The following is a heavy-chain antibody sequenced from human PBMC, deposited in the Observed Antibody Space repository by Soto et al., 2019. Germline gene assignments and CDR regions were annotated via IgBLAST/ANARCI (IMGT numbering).Heavy chain of an antibody. CDR2: MNPNSGNT. J-gene: IGHJ4*02. Sequence: QVQLVQSGAEVKKSGASVKVSCKASGYTFTSHDINWVRQATGQGLEWMGWMNPNSGNTDYAQKFQGRVTMTRNTSISTAYMELSSLRSADTAVYYCARWACGVYARFDYWGQGPLVTVSS. CDR3: ARWACGVYARFDY. D-gene: IGHD4-17*01. V-gene: IGHV1-8*01. CDR1: GYTFTSHD.